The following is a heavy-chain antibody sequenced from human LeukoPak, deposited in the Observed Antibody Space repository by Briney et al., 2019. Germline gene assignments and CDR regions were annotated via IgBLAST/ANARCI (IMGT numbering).Heavy chain of an antibody. D-gene: IGHD1-7*01. CDR3: ARHASGLALELRAARGYYYDMDV. Sequence: PSETLSLTCTASGGTISSSSYYWGWIRQPPGKGLEWIGSIYHSGSTYYNPSLKSRVTISIDTSRSQFSLKLTSVTAADTAVYYCARHASGLALELRAARGYYYDMDVWGQGTTVTVSS. J-gene: IGHJ6*02. V-gene: IGHV4-39*01. CDR2: IYHSGST. CDR1: GGTISSSSYY.